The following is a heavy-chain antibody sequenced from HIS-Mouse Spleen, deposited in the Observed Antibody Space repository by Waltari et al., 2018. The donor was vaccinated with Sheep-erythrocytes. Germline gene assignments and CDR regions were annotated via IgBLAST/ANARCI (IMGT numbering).Heavy chain of an antibody. J-gene: IGHJ3*02. D-gene: IGHD6-19*01. CDR3: ALSVDLAGAFDI. Sequence: QVQLQESGPGLVKPSETLSLTCTVSGGSISSYYWSWIRQPPGKGLEWIGYIYYSGRTNYNPSLKSRVTISVDTSKNQFSLKLSSVTAADTAVYYCALSVDLAGAFDIWGQGTMVTVSS. CDR1: GGSISSYY. CDR2: IYYSGRT. V-gene: IGHV4-59*08.